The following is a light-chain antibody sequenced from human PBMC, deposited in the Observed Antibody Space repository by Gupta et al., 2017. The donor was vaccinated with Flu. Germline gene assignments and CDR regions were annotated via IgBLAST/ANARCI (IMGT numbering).Light chain of an antibody. J-gene: IGLJ3*02. CDR1: SSDVGGYNY. CDR3: SSYTSSSTQV. V-gene: IGLV2-14*01. Sequence: SALAQPASVSGSPGPSITISCTGTSSDVGGYNYVSWYQQHPGKAPNLMIYEVSKRPAGVSNRFSGSKSGNTASLTISGRQAEDEADYYCSSYTSSSTQVFGGGTKLTVL. CDR2: EVS.